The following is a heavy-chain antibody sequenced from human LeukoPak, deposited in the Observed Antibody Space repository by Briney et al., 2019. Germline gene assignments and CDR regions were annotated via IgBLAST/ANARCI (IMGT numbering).Heavy chain of an antibody. V-gene: IGHV1-8*03. CDR1: GYTFTSYD. J-gene: IGHJ6*03. CDR2: MNPNSGNT. CDR3: ARARRQLQRAYYYYYMDV. D-gene: IGHD2-2*01. Sequence: ASVKVSCKASGYTFTSYDINWVRQATGQGLEWMGWMNPNSGNTGYAQKFQGRVTITRNTSISTAYMELSSLRSEDTAVYYCARARRQLQRAYYYYYMDVWGKGTTVTVSS.